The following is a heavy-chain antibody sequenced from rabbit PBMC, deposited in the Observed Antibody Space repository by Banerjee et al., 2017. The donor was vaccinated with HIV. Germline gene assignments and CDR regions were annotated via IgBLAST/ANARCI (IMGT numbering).Heavy chain of an antibody. J-gene: IGHJ4*01. D-gene: IGHD4-1*01. V-gene: IGHV1S45*01. CDR3: ARDLAGVIGWNFNL. CDR2: IYAGSTGTT. Sequence: QEQLVESGGDLVKPEGSLTLPCTASGFSFSSSYWICWVRQAPGKGLEWIGTIYAGSTGTTDYANWAKGRFTISKTSSTTVTLQMTSLTAADTATYFCARDLAGVIGWNFNLWGPGTLVTVS. CDR1: GFSFSSSYW.